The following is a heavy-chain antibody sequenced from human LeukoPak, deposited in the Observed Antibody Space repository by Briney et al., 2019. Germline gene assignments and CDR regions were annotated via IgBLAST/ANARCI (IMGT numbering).Heavy chain of an antibody. CDR2: INPKSGGT. CDR1: GYTFTGYY. CDR3: ARVGYYGSGSYLSY. J-gene: IGHJ4*02. Sequence: ASVKVSCKASGYTFTGYYMHWGRQAPGQGLEWMGRINPKSGGTNNAQNFQGRVTVTRDTSISTAYMELSRLRYDDTAVYYCARVGYYGSGSYLSYWGQGTLVTVSS. D-gene: IGHD3-10*01. V-gene: IGHV1-2*06.